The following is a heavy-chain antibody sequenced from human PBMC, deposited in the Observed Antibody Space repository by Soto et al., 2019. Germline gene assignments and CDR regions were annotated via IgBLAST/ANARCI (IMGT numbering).Heavy chain of an antibody. V-gene: IGHV3-48*02. CDR1: GFTFSSYS. D-gene: IGHD1-26*01. J-gene: IGHJ5*02. CDR2: ISSSSSTI. CDR3: AREGGSLNWFDP. Sequence: EVQLVESGGGLVQPGGSLRLSCAASGFTFSSYSMNWVRQAPGKGLEWVSYISSSSSTIYYADSVKGRFTISRDDATNSPQLKMNSLRDEDPAVYYCAREGGSLNWFDPWGQGTLVTVSS.